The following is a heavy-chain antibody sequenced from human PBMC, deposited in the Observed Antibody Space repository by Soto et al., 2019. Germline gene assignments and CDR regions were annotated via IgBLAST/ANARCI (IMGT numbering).Heavy chain of an antibody. V-gene: IGHV1-2*04. J-gene: IGHJ6*02. CDR1: RSTVPGGD. CDR3: ARDSIAAAGRYYYYGMDV. Sequence: ASVTGSFTASRSTVPGGDMHLVRQAPGQGLEWMGWINPNSGGTNYAQKFQGWVTMTRDTSISTAYMELSRLRSDDTAVYYCARDSIAAAGRYYYYGMDVWGQGTTVTVSS. D-gene: IGHD6-13*01. CDR2: INPNSGGT.